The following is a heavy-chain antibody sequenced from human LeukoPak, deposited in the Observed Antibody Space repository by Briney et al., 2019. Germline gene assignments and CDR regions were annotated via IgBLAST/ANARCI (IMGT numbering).Heavy chain of an antibody. CDR1: GFTFSSYA. V-gene: IGHV3-23*01. J-gene: IGHJ4*02. CDR2: ISGSGSTI. D-gene: IGHD3-16*01. Sequence: GGSLRLSCAASGFTFSSYAMSWVRQAPGKGLEWVSAISGSGSTIYYADSVKGRFTISRDNAKNSLYLQMNSLRAEDTAVYYCAREGGSNFDYWGQGTLVTVSS. CDR3: AREGGSNFDY.